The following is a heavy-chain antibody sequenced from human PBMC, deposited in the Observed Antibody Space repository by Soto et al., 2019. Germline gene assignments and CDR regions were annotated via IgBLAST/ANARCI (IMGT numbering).Heavy chain of an antibody. Sequence: EVQLVESGGGLVQPGGSLRLSCAASGFTVSSNYMSWVRQAPGKGLEWVSVIYSGGSTYYADSVKGRFTISRHNSKNTLYLQMNILRAEDTAVYYCARLRYDYDSSGYKYYYGMDVWGQGTTVTVSS. CDR3: ARLRYDYDSSGYKYYYGMDV. CDR1: GFTVSSNY. V-gene: IGHV3-53*04. J-gene: IGHJ6*02. CDR2: IYSGGST. D-gene: IGHD3-22*01.